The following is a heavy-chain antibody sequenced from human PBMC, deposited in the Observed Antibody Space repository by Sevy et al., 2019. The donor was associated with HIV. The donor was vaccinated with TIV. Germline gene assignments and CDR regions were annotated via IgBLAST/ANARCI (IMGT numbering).Heavy chain of an antibody. Sequence: ASLKVSCKASGGTFSSYAISWVRQAPGQGLEWMGGIIPIFGTANYAQKFQGRVTITADESTSTAYMELSSLRSEDTAVYYCAREGLGYCSGGSCYSHLDYWGQGTLVTVSS. V-gene: IGHV1-69*13. CDR2: IIPIFGTA. CDR1: GGTFSSYA. D-gene: IGHD2-15*01. CDR3: AREGLGYCSGGSCYSHLDY. J-gene: IGHJ4*02.